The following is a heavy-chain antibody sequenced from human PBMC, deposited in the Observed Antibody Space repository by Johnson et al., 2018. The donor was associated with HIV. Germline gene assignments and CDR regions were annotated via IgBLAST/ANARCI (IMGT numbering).Heavy chain of an antibody. CDR1: GFTFSSYE. D-gene: IGHD2-2*01. CDR3: ARDTASSSTLDAFDI. Sequence: VQLVESGGGLVQPGETLRLSCAASGFTFSSYEMNWVRQAPGKGLEWVSYISSSGSTIYYADSVKGRFTISRDNAKNSLYLQMNSLRAEDTAVYYCARDTASSSTLDAFDIWGQGTMVTVSS. CDR2: ISSSGSTI. J-gene: IGHJ3*02. V-gene: IGHV3-48*03.